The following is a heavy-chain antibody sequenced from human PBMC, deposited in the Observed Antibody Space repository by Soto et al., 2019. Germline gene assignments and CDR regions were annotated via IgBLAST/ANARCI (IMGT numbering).Heavy chain of an antibody. V-gene: IGHV1-69*13. D-gene: IGHD3-10*01. Sequence: SVKVSCKASGGTFSSYAISWVRQAPGQGLEWMGGIIPIFGTANYAQKFQGRVTITADESTSTAYMELSSLRSEDTAVYYCASGVTMVRGVKPYYYYGMDVWGQGTTVTVSS. CDR3: ASGVTMVRGVKPYYYYGMDV. J-gene: IGHJ6*02. CDR1: GGTFSSYA. CDR2: IIPIFGTA.